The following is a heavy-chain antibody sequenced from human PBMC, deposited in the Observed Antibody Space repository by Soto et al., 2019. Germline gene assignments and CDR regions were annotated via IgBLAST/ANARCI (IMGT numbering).Heavy chain of an antibody. Sequence: GESLKISCKGSGYSFTSYWISWVRQMPGKGLEWMGRIDPSDSYTNYSPSFQGHVTISADKSISTAYLQWSSLKASDTAMYYCARQHRLKPRPAQIHYYDSSGFSDYWGQGTLVTVSS. CDR1: GYSFTSYW. V-gene: IGHV5-10-1*01. J-gene: IGHJ4*02. CDR3: ARQHRLKPRPAQIHYYDSSGFSDY. CDR2: IDPSDSYT. D-gene: IGHD3-22*01.